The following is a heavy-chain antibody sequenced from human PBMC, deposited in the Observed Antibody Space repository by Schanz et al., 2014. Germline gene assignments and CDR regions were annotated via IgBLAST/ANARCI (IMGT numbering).Heavy chain of an antibody. D-gene: IGHD2-21*02. V-gene: IGHV3-23*01. CDR1: GFSFSSYA. CDR2: MNESHSTI. J-gene: IGHJ4*02. CDR3: VRERTNYGGNSYFFDH. Sequence: EVQLLESGGGLVEPGGSLRLSCAASGFSFSSYAMGWVRQARGKGLEWVSAMNESHSTIYYADSVRGRFTISRDNAENTLFLQMNSLRAEDTAVYYCVRERTNYGGNSYFFDHWGQGTLVTVSS.